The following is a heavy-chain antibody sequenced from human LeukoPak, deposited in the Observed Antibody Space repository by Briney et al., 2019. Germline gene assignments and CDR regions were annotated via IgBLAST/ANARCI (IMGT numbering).Heavy chain of an antibody. Sequence: GGSLRLSCAASGFTFSSYSMNWVRQAPGEGLEWVSSISSSSSYIYYADSVKGRFTISRDNAKNSLYLQMNGLRAEDTAVYYCASLLLCFGELSGAASDYWGKGTLVTVSS. CDR3: ASLLLCFGELSGAASDY. J-gene: IGHJ4*02. CDR1: GFTFSSYS. V-gene: IGHV3-21*01. CDR2: ISSSSSYI. D-gene: IGHD3-10*01.